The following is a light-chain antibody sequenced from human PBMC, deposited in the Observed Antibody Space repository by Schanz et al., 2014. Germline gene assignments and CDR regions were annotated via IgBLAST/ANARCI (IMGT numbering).Light chain of an antibody. V-gene: IGLV2-8*01. CDR3: SSYAGSNNLV. Sequence: QSALTQPASVSGSPGQSITISYTGTSSDVGGYNYVSWYQQHPGKAPKLMIYDVSNRPSGVPDRFSGSKSGTTASLTVSGLQTEDEADYYCSSYAGSNNLVFGGGTKLTVL. J-gene: IGLJ3*02. CDR1: SSDVGGYNY. CDR2: DVS.